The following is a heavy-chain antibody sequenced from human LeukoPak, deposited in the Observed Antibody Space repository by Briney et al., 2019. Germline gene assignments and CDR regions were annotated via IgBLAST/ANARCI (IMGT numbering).Heavy chain of an antibody. J-gene: IGHJ4*02. CDR1: GGSFSGYY. V-gene: IGHV4-34*01. CDR2: INHSGST. Sequence: SETPSLTCAVYGGSFSGYYWSWIRQPPGKGLEWIGEINHSGSTNYNPSLKSRVTISVDTSKNQFSLKLSSVTAADTAVYYCARVPPYCGGDCYSFLDWGQGTLVTVSS. CDR3: ARVPPYCGGDCYSFLD. D-gene: IGHD2-21*02.